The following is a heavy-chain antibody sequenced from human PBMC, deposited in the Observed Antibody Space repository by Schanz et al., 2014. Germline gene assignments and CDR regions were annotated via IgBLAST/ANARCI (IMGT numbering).Heavy chain of an antibody. CDR1: GFTFTTHS. CDR3: AKDPSHGDYDYYFDY. CDR2: ISSGSSYA. V-gene: IGHV3-23*04. Sequence: EVQLVESGGGLVKPGGSLRLSCAASGFTFTTHSMTWVRQAPGKGLEWVSDISSGSSYANYADSVKGRFTISRDNSKNTLYLQMNSLRAEDTAVYYCAKDPSHGDYDYYFDYWGQGTLVTVSS. J-gene: IGHJ4*02. D-gene: IGHD3-22*01.